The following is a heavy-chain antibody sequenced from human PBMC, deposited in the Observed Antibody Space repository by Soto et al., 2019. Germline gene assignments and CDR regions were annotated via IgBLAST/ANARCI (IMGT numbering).Heavy chain of an antibody. CDR3: ARSGIDFYYYGMDG. V-gene: IGHV3-48*03. Sequence: EVQLVESGGGLVQPGGSLRLSCAASGFTFSRYAMNWVRQAPGKGLEWVAYISSRGSVIKSGDSVKARFTVSRDNAKNSLDLQINSLRAEETALYYCARSGIDFYYYGMDGWGQVTTCTVAS. D-gene: IGHD1-20*01. CDR2: ISSRGSVI. J-gene: IGHJ6*02. CDR1: GFTFSRYA.